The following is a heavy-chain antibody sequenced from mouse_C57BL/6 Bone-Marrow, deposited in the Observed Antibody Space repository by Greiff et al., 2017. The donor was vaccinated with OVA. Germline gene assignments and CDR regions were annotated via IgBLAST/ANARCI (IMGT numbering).Heavy chain of an antibody. CDR1: GYAFSSSW. V-gene: IGHV1-82*01. CDR2: IYPGDGDT. D-gene: IGHD5-1*01. Sequence: LQESGPELVKPGASVKISCKASGYAFSSSWMNWVKQRPGKGLEWIGRIYPGDGDTNYNGKFKGKATLTADKSSSTAYMQLSSLTSEDSAVYFCARFYLAWFAYWGQGTLVTVSA. J-gene: IGHJ3*01. CDR3: ARFYLAWFAY.